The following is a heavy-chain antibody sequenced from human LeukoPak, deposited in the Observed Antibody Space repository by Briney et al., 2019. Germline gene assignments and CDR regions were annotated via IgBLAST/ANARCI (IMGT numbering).Heavy chain of an antibody. CDR2: ISGYNGDA. J-gene: IGHJ4*02. CDR1: GYSFTSFG. V-gene: IGHV1-18*04. CDR3: ARDLVKIQVNYFDL. D-gene: IGHD1-1*01. Sequence: ASVKVSCKASGYSFTSFGISWVRQAHGQGLEWIGWISGYNGDANYARSLQGRITMTRDTSTSTAYMELRSLRSDDTAVYYCARDLVKIQVNYFDLWGQGTLVTVSS.